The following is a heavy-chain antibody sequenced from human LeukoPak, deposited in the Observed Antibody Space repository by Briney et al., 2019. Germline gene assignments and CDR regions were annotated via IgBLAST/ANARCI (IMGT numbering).Heavy chain of an antibody. V-gene: IGHV3-7*01. CDR3: ARDRFSSSWYGLDNWFDP. CDR1: GFTFSSYW. J-gene: IGHJ5*02. CDR2: IKQDGSEK. D-gene: IGHD6-13*01. Sequence: GGPLRLSCAASGFTFSSYWMSWVRQAPGKGLEWVANIKQDGSEKYYVDSVKGRFTISRDNAKNSLYLQMNSLRAEDTAVYYCARDRFSSSWYGLDNWFDPWGQGTLVTVSS.